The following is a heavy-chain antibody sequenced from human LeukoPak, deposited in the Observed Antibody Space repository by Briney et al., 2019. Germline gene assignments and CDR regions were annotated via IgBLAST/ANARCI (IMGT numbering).Heavy chain of an antibody. Sequence: PGGSLRLSCAASGFTFSSYAMSWVRQAPGKGLEWVSAISGSGGSTYYADSVKGRFTISRDNSKNTLYLQMNSLRADDTAVYYCAKDSELRYFDWLFGYWGQGTLVTVSS. J-gene: IGHJ4*02. CDR1: GFTFSSYA. V-gene: IGHV3-23*01. CDR3: AKDSELRYFDWLFGY. D-gene: IGHD3-9*01. CDR2: ISGSGGST.